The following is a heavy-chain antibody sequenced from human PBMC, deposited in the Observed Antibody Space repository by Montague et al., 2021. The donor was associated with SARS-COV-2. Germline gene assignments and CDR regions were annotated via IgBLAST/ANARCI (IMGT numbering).Heavy chain of an antibody. CDR1: GDSVSSHSAA. D-gene: IGHD5-12*01. CDR2: TYYRSKWYN. Sequence: CAISGDSVSSHSAAWNWIRQSPSRGLEWLGRTYYRSKWYNDYAVSVKSRITINLDTSKNQFSLQLNSVTPEDTAVYYCARQPLGYDFVYYYYGMDVWGQGTTVTVSS. V-gene: IGHV6-1*01. J-gene: IGHJ6*02. CDR3: ARQPLGYDFVYYYYGMDV.